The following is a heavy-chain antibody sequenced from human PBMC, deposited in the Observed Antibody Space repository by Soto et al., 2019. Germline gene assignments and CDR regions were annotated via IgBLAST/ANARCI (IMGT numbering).Heavy chain of an antibody. J-gene: IGHJ5*02. D-gene: IGHD3-3*01. V-gene: IGHV4-34*01. Sequence: QVQLQQLGAGLLKPSETLSLTCAVYGGSFSGYYWSWIRQPPGKGLEWIGEINHSGSTTYNPSLTSRVTISVDTSKNQFSLQLSSVTAADTAVYYCARSPLAAIFGVVIPDRWFDAWCQGSLVTVSS. CDR3: ARSPLAAIFGVVIPDRWFDA. CDR1: GGSFSGYY. CDR2: INHSGST.